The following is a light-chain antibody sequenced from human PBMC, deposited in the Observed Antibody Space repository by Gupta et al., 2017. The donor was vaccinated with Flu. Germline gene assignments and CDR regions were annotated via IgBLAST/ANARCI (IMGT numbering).Light chain of an antibody. V-gene: IGLV2-14*03. CDR2: DVS. CDR3: SSYTRSTTLVL. J-gene: IGLJ2*01. CDR1: SSDADGYKY. Sequence: QSALTQPASVSAPPGQSITIACTGTSSDADGYKYVSWYQQHPGKAPKLMIYDVSKRPAGVSDLFAGSKSCNTASLTISGLQPEDEASYYCSSYTRSTTLVLFGGGTKLTVL.